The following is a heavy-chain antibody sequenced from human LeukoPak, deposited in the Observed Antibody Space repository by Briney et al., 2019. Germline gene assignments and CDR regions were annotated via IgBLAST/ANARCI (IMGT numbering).Heavy chain of an antibody. CDR1: GGSISSSNW. V-gene: IGHV4-4*02. J-gene: IGHJ5*02. CDR3: ASNYGSGSYYPNWFDP. Sequence: SETLSLTCAVSGGSISSSNWWSWVRQPPGKGLEWMGEIYHSGSTNYNPSLKSRVTISVDKSKNQFSLKLSSVTAADTAVYYCASNYGSGSYYPNWFDPWGQGTLVTVSS. CDR2: IYHSGST. D-gene: IGHD3-10*01.